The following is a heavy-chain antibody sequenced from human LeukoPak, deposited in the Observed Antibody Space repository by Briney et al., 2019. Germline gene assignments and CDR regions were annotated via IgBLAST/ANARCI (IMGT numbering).Heavy chain of an antibody. D-gene: IGHD6-19*01. J-gene: IGHJ3*02. Sequence: GASVKVSRKASGYTFTGYYMHWVRQAPGQGLEWMGWINPNSGGTNYAQKFQGRVTMTRDTSISTAYMELSRLRSDDTAVYYCARDVSWVAGYHDAFDIWGQGTMVTVSS. V-gene: IGHV1-2*02. CDR2: INPNSGGT. CDR1: GYTFTGYY. CDR3: ARDVSWVAGYHDAFDI.